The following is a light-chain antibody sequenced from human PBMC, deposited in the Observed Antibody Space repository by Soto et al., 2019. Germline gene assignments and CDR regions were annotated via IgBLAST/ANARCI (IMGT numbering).Light chain of an antibody. CDR1: QSVSSN. Sequence: EIVMTQSPAPLSVSPGERATLSCRVSQSVSSNLAWYQQKPGQAPRLLIYGASTRATGIPARFSGSGSGTEFTLTISSRQSEDFAVYYCQQYNNWPPYTFGQGTKLEIK. CDR2: GAS. J-gene: IGKJ2*01. CDR3: QQYNNWPPYT. V-gene: IGKV3-15*01.